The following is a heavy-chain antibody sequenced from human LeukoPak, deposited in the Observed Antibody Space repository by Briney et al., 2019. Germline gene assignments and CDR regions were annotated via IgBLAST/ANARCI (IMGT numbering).Heavy chain of an antibody. V-gene: IGHV1-2*02. Sequence: GASVTVSCKASGYTFTGYYMHWVRQAPGQGLEWMGWINPNSGGTNYAQKFQGRVTMTRDTSISTAYMELSRLRSDDTAVYYCARDGSSWYGYYYYYMDVWGKGTTVTVSS. D-gene: IGHD6-13*01. CDR2: INPNSGGT. CDR1: GYTFTGYY. J-gene: IGHJ6*03. CDR3: ARDGSSWYGYYYYYMDV.